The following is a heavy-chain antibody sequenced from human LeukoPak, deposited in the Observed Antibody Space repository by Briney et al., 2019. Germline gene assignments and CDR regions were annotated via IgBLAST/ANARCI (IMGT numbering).Heavy chain of an antibody. J-gene: IGHJ4*02. V-gene: IGHV3-30-3*01. CDR3: ARDVGTYYYDSSGYLFDY. CDR1: GFTFSSYA. Sequence: GGSLRLSCAASGFTFSSYAMHWVRQAPGKGLEWVAVISYDGSNKYYADSVKGRFTISRDNSKNTLYLQMNSLRAEDTAVYYCARDVGTYYYDSSGYLFDYWGQGTLVTVSS. D-gene: IGHD3-22*01. CDR2: ISYDGSNK.